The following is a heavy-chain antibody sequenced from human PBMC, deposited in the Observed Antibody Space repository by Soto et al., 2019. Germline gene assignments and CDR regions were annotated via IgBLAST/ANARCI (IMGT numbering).Heavy chain of an antibody. CDR2: IYSGGST. D-gene: IGHD4-17*01. CDR1: GFTVSSNY. J-gene: IGHJ5*02. V-gene: IGHV3-66*04. CDR3: ARQLTTVTTFWFDP. Sequence: EVQLVESGGGLVQPEGSLRLSCAASGFTVSSNYMSWVRQAPGKGLEWVSVIYSGGSTYYADSVKGRFTISRDNSKNTLYLQMNSLRAEDTAVYYCARQLTTVTTFWFDPWGQGTLVTVSS.